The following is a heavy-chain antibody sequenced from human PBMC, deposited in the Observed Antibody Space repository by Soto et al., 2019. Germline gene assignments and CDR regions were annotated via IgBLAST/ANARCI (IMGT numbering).Heavy chain of an antibody. CDR1: GFTFKNYD. V-gene: IGHV3-23*01. CDR2: ISGSGAIT. CDR3: AKNRQFRSYYESAGHYNN. D-gene: IGHD3-10*01. Sequence: EVQLLESGGGLVQPGGSLRLSCVASGFTFKNYDMRWVRQAPGKGLEWVSVISGSGAITYYADSVRGRFTISRDNSKNRLYLQLNSLRAEDTAIYYCAKNRQFRSYYESAGHYNNWGQGTLVTVSS. J-gene: IGHJ4*02.